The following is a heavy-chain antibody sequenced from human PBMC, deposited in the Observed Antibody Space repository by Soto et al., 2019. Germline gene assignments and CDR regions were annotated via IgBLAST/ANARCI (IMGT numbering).Heavy chain of an antibody. J-gene: IGHJ6*02. Sequence: QVQLVQSGAEVKKPGSSVKVSCKASGGTFSSYTISWVRQAPGQGLEWMGGIIPIFGTANYAQKFQGRVTITADESTSTAYMELSSLRSEDTAVYYCASTGARMVRGVTLYGMDVWGQGTTVTVSS. V-gene: IGHV1-69*12. CDR1: GGTFSSYT. D-gene: IGHD3-10*01. CDR3: ASTGARMVRGVTLYGMDV. CDR2: IIPIFGTA.